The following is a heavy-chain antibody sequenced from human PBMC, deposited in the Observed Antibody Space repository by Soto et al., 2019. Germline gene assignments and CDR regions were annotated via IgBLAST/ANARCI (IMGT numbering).Heavy chain of an antibody. CDR1: GFTFSSYA. J-gene: IGHJ4*02. Sequence: GGSLRLSCAASGFTFSSYAMHWVRQAPGKGLEWVAVISYDGSNKYYADSVKGRFTISRDNSKNTLYLQMNSLRAEDTAVYYCARGKVPRMKGYSSSSWSDYFDYWGQGTLVTVSS. CDR3: ARGKVPRMKGYSSSSWSDYFDY. D-gene: IGHD6-6*01. V-gene: IGHV3-30-3*01. CDR2: ISYDGSNK.